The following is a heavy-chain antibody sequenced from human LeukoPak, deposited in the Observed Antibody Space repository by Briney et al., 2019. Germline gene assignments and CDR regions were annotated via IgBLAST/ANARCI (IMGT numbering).Heavy chain of an antibody. D-gene: IGHD6-13*01. CDR3: ARDGALAAAGTLFDY. Sequence: GGSLRLSCAASGFTFSSYAMSWVRQAPGKGLEWVANIKQDGSEKYYVDSVKGRFTISRDNAKNSLYLQMNSLRAEDTAVYYCARDGALAAAGTLFDYWGQGTLVTVSS. CDR2: IKQDGSEK. V-gene: IGHV3-7*01. CDR1: GFTFSSYA. J-gene: IGHJ4*02.